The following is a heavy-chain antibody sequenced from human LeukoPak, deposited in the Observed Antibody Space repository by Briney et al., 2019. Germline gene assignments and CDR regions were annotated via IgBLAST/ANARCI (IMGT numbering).Heavy chain of an antibody. V-gene: IGHV3-30*04. CDR2: ISDDGSNK. J-gene: IGHJ4*02. Sequence: GGSLSLSCAASGFTFSSYAMQWVRQAPSKGLERGAVISDDGSNKYYPDSVKGRFTISRDDSKNTLCLQMNSVRVEDTAVYYFARGTALDYWGQGTLVSVSS. D-gene: IGHD1-1*01. CDR3: ARGTALDY. CDR1: GFTFSSYA.